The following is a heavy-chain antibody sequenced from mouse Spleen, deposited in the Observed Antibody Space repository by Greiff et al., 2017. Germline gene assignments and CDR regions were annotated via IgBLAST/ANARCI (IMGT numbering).Heavy chain of an antibody. CDR2: ISSGGSYT. Sequence: EVKLVESGGGLVKPGGSLKLSCAASGFTFSSYAMSWVRQTPEKRLEWVATISSGGSYTYYPDSVKGRFTISRDNAKNTLYLQMSSLRSEDTAMYYCARPMITTKNAMDYWGQGTSVTVSS. CDR1: GFTFSSYA. J-gene: IGHJ4*01. CDR3: ARPMITTKNAMDY. D-gene: IGHD2-4*01. V-gene: IGHV5-9-3*01.